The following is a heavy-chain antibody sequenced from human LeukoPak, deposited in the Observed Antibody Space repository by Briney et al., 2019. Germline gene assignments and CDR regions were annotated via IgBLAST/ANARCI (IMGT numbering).Heavy chain of an antibody. CDR2: IYSVGST. CDR1: GVTVSSNY. V-gene: IGHV3-53*01. D-gene: IGHD1-26*01. Sequence: PGGSLRLSCAASGVTVSSNYMSWVRQAPGKGLEWVSAIYSVGSTAYADSVMGRFTISRDSSKNTLYLQMNGLRVEDTAVYYCARARYSAEDYWGQGTLVTVSS. J-gene: IGHJ4*02. CDR3: ARARYSAEDY.